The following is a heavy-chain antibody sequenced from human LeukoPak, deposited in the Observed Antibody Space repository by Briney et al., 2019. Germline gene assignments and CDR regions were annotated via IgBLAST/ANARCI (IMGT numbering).Heavy chain of an antibody. D-gene: IGHD3-22*01. CDR2: IYYSGST. Sequence: SQTLSLTCTVSGGSINSGDYYWSWIRQPPGKGLEWIGYIYYSGSTNYNPSLKSRVTISVDTSKNQFSLKLSSVTAADTAVYYCARSSGYYDSSGYSVPFDYWGQGTLVTVSS. CDR3: ARSSGYYDSSGYSVPFDY. CDR1: GGSINSGDYY. V-gene: IGHV4-61*08. J-gene: IGHJ4*02.